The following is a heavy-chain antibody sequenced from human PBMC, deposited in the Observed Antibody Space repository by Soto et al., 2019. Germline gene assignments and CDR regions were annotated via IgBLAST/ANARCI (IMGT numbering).Heavy chain of an antibody. CDR1: GGSISSGDYY. CDR2: IYYSGST. CDR3: ARGFRDDWLSPCDY. Sequence: QVQLQESGPGLVKPSQTLSLTCTVSGGSISSGDYYWSWIRQHPGKGLEWIGYIYYSGSTYYNPSLKSRVTRSVDTSKNQFSLKLSSVTAADTAVYYCARGFRDDWLSPCDYWGQGTLVTVSS. D-gene: IGHD3-9*01. V-gene: IGHV4-30-4*01. J-gene: IGHJ4*02.